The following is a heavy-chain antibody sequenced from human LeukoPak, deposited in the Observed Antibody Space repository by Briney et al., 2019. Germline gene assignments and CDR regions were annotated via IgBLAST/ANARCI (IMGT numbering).Heavy chain of an antibody. CDR1: GFTFGSYG. CDR2: VNEGGENT. Sequence: GGSLRLSCAASGFTFGSYGMTWVRQAPGRGLEWVSTVNEGGENTHYADSVKGRFTISRDNAKNTLSLQMDSLRGEDSAMYYCATDTGAFHFAYWGQGTLVTVSS. D-gene: IGHD2-8*02. CDR3: ATDTGAFHFAY. J-gene: IGHJ4*02. V-gene: IGHV3-23*01.